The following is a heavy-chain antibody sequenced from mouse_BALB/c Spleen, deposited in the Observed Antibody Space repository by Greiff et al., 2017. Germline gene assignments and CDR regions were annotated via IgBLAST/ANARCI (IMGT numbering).Heavy chain of an antibody. CDR1: GYTFTSYW. CDR2: INPSNGRT. D-gene: IGHD2-3*01. Sequence: QVQLQQPGAELVKPGASVKLSCKASGYTFTSYWMHWVKQRPGQGLEWIGEINPSNGRTNYNEKFKSKATLTVDKSSSTAYMQLSSLTSEDSAVYYGAREEDGYYDAIDYWGQGTSVTVSS. V-gene: IGHV1S81*02. J-gene: IGHJ4*01. CDR3: AREEDGYYDAIDY.